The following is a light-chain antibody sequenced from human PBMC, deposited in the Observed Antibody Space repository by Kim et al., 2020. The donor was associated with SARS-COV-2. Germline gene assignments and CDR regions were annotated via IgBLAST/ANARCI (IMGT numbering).Light chain of an antibody. J-gene: IGLJ1*01. CDR3: QTWDSTTYV. CDR2: QDS. V-gene: IGLV3-1*01. Sequence: SYELTQPPSVSVSPGQTATITCSGDKLGNKYVCWYQKKSGQSPVLVMYQDSKRPSGIPERFAGSTSGNTATLTISETQTMDEADYDCQTWDSTTYVFGTG. CDR1: KLGNKY.